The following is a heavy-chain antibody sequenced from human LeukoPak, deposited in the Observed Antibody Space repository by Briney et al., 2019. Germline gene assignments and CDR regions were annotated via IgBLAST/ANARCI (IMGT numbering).Heavy chain of an antibody. CDR3: TRDGGLNYYGSGSYSPFDY. D-gene: IGHD3-10*01. CDR2: IRSKAYGGTT. V-gene: IGHV3-49*04. CDR1: GFTFGDYA. J-gene: IGHJ4*02. Sequence: GGSLRLSCTASGFTFGDYAMSWVRQAPGKGREWVGFIRSKAYGGTTEYAASVKGRFTISRDDSKSIAYLQMNSLKTEDTAVYYCTRDGGLNYYGSGSYSPFDYWGQGTLVTVSS.